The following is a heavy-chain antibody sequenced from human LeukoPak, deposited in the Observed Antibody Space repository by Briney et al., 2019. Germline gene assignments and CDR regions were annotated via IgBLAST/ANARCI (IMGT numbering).Heavy chain of an antibody. Sequence: SETLSLTXTVSGGSISSYYWSWIRQPPGKGLEWIGYIYYSGSTNYNPSLKSRVTISVDTSKDQFSLKLSSVTAADTAVYYCARGGGNYYYYYMDVWGKGTTVTVSS. V-gene: IGHV4-59*01. CDR2: IYYSGST. CDR3: ARGGGNYYYYYMDV. D-gene: IGHD2-15*01. CDR1: GGSISSYY. J-gene: IGHJ6*03.